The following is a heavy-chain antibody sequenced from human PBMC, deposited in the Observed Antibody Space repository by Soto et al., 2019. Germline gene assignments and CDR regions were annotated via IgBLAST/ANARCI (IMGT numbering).Heavy chain of an antibody. Sequence: SETLSLTCTVSGGSISSYYWSWIRQPPGKGLEWIGYIYYSGSTNYNPSLKSRVTISVDTSKNQFSLKLSSVTAADTAVYYCAKEYSTSSDSFAICAQRSTVIGSS. J-gene: IGHJ6*02. CDR2: IYYSGST. CDR3: AKEYSTSSDSFAI. V-gene: IGHV4-59*01. D-gene: IGHD6-13*01. CDR1: GGSISSYY.